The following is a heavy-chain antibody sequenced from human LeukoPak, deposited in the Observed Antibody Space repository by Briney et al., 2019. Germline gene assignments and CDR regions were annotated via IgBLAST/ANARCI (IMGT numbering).Heavy chain of an antibody. Sequence: ASVKVSCKASGYTFTSYGISWVRQAPGQGLEWMGWISAYNGNTNYAQKLQGRVTMITDTPTSTAYMELRSLRSDDTAVYYCARDEGDYDFWSGSGPVRYFDYWGQGTLVTVSS. V-gene: IGHV1-18*01. CDR2: ISAYNGNT. D-gene: IGHD3-3*01. CDR1: GYTFTSYG. CDR3: ARDEGDYDFWSGSGPVRYFDY. J-gene: IGHJ4*02.